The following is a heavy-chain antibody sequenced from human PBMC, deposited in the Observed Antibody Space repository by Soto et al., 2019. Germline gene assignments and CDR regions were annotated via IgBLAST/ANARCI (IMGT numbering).Heavy chain of an antibody. CDR3: AKSLRYSGSYFDY. CDR2: ISYDGSNK. Sequence: QVQLVESGGGVVQPGRSLRLSCAASGFTFSSYGMHWVRQAPGKGLEWVAVISYDGSNKYYADSVKGRFTISRDNSKNPLYLQMNSLRAEDTAVYYCAKSLRYSGSYFDYWGQGTLVTVSS. J-gene: IGHJ4*02. CDR1: GFTFSSYG. D-gene: IGHD1-26*01. V-gene: IGHV3-30*18.